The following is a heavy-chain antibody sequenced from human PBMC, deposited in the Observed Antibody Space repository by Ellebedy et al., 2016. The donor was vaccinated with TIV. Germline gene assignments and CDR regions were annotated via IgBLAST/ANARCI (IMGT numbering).Heavy chain of an antibody. Sequence: SETLSLTCAVYGGSFSGYYWSWIRQPPGKGLEWIGEINHSGSTNYNPSLKSRVTISVDTSKNQFSLKLSSVTAADTAVYYCARHLGDEWLRPFGYWGQGTLVTVSS. CDR1: GGSFSGYY. J-gene: IGHJ4*02. D-gene: IGHD5-12*01. V-gene: IGHV4-34*01. CDR3: ARHLGDEWLRPFGY. CDR2: INHSGST.